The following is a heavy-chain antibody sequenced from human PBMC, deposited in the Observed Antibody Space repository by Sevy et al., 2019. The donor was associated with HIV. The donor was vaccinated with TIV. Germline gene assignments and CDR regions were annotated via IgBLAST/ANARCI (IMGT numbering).Heavy chain of an antibody. V-gene: IGHV3-30*04. J-gene: IGHJ4*02. Sequence: GGSLRLSCAASGFTFNTHAMHWVRQAPGKGLEWVALISYDGIIKYYADSVKGRTTISRDNSKNTLSLQMNSLRIEDTAVYYCAREGGYTSAWSPGNYWGQGTLVTVSS. CDR1: GFTFNTHA. CDR2: ISYDGIIK. CDR3: AREGGYTSAWSPGNY. D-gene: IGHD6-19*01.